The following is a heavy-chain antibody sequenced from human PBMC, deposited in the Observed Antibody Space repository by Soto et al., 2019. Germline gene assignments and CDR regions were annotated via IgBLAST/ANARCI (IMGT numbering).Heavy chain of an antibody. J-gene: IGHJ6*02. V-gene: IGHV4-31*03. CDR2: IYYSGST. D-gene: IGHD3-3*01. CDR1: GGSISSGGYY. CDR3: ARERGYDFWSGFPPYYYGMDV. Sequence: SETLSLTCTVSGGSISSGGYYWSWIRQHPGKGLEWIGYIYYSGSTYYNPSLKSRVTISVDTSKNQFSLKLSSVTAADTAVYYCARERGYDFWSGFPPYYYGMDVRGQGTTVTVSS.